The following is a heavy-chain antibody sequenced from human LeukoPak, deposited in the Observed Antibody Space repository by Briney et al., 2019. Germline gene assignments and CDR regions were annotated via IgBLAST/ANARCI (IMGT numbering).Heavy chain of an antibody. CDR2: MYYSGTT. V-gene: IGHV4-59*08. Sequence: SETLSLTCTVSGASVSSFYWNWIRQPPGKGLEWIGSMYYSGTTNYDPSFKSRVTISLDTSKNEFSLRLKSLTAADTAVYYCAGHHPRNTVDFWGQGTLVTVSS. D-gene: IGHD2-8*02. J-gene: IGHJ4*02. CDR1: GASVSSFY. CDR3: AGHHPRNTVDF.